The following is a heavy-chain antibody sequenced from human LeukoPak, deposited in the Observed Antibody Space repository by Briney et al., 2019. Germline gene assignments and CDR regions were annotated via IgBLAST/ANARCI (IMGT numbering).Heavy chain of an antibody. CDR1: GSTFSSYV. V-gene: IGHV3-64*04. D-gene: IGHD2-21*01. Sequence: GRSLRPACSASGSTFSSYVMHWVRQAPGEGLEYGSGISSNGDSTYYAGSVKGRSTISRDNARNTLYLQMTLLRAEAPPVYHCTRIRSCGFDYWGQVTLVTVSS. CDR3: TRIRSCGFDY. J-gene: IGHJ4*02. CDR2: ISSNGDST.